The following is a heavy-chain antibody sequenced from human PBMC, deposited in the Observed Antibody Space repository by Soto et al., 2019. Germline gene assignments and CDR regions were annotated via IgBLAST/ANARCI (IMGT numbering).Heavy chain of an antibody. J-gene: IGHJ4*02. D-gene: IGHD1-26*01. CDR1: GYTFSSYG. CDR2: ISAYNGNT. V-gene: IGHV1-18*01. Sequence: QVQLVQSGAEVKKPGASVKVSCKASGYTFSSYGISWVRQAPGQGLEWMGWISAYNGNTKYAQKLQGRVTMTTDTSTSTVYMALRSLRSDDTAVYYCARREVGTTLDFDYWGQGTLVTVSS. CDR3: ARREVGTTLDFDY.